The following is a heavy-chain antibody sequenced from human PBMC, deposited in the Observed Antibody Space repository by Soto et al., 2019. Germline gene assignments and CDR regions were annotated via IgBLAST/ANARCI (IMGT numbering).Heavy chain of an antibody. Sequence: GGSLRLSCAASGFTVSSNYMSWVRQAPGKGLEWVSVIYSGGSTYYADSVKGRFTISRDNSKNTLYLQMNSLRAEDTAVYYCARAYYYDSSGYLVYWGQGTLVTVSS. CDR3: ARAYYYDSSGYLVY. CDR1: GFTVSSNY. CDR2: IYSGGST. D-gene: IGHD3-22*01. J-gene: IGHJ4*02. V-gene: IGHV3-53*01.